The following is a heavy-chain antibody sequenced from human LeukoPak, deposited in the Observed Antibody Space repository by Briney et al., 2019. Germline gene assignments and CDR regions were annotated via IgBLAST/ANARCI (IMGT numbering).Heavy chain of an antibody. CDR3: ARIDTYYYDSSGYYSAFDI. Sequence: GGSLRLSCAASGFTFSSYVMSWVRQAPGKGLEWVSGINWNGGSTGYADSVKGRFTISRDNAKNSLYLQMNSLRAEDTALYYCARIDTYYYDSSGYYSAFDIWGQGTIVTVSS. D-gene: IGHD3-22*01. J-gene: IGHJ3*02. CDR2: INWNGGST. V-gene: IGHV3-20*04. CDR1: GFTFSSYV.